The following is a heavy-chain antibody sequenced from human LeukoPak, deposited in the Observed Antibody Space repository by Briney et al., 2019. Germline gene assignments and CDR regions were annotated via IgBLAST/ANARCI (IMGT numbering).Heavy chain of an antibody. Sequence: ASVKVSCKVSGYTLTELSMHWVRQAPGKGLEWMGGFDPEDGETIYAQKLQGRVTMTTDTSTSTAYMELRSLRSDDTAVYYCASSDPVAGSFDYWGQGTLVTVSS. J-gene: IGHJ4*02. CDR1: GYTLTELS. D-gene: IGHD6-19*01. CDR3: ASSDPVAGSFDY. V-gene: IGHV1-24*01. CDR2: FDPEDGET.